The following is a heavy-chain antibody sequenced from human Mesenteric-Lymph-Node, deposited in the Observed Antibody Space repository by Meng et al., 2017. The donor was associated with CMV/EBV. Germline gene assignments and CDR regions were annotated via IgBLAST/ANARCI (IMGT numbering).Heavy chain of an antibody. Sequence: ETLSLTCTVSGGSVSSGSYYWSWIRQPPGKGLEWVANIKQDGNEKYYVDSVKGRFSISRDNAKNSLYLQLNSLRAEDTAIYYCARVSFDYYDSSGFGYWGQGTQVTVSS. V-gene: IGHV3-7*03. J-gene: IGHJ4*02. CDR2: IKQDGNEK. CDR1: GGSVSSGSYY. CDR3: ARVSFDYYDSSGFGY. D-gene: IGHD3-22*01.